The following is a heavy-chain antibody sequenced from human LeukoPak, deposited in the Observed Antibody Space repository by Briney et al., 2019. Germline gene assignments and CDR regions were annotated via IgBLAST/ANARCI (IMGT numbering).Heavy chain of an antibody. D-gene: IGHD3-9*01. CDR3: ARATNFDWLSDNAPGFDY. CDR1: GGSLSIGDYY. Sequence: SQTLSLTCTVSGGSLSIGDYYGRWTRQPPAKGLEWIGYMYYSGSPHYNPSLKSRVTISVDTSKNQFSLKLNSVTAADTAVYYCARATNFDWLSDNAPGFDYWGQGTLVTVSS. V-gene: IGHV4-30-4*01. CDR2: MYYSGSP. J-gene: IGHJ4*02.